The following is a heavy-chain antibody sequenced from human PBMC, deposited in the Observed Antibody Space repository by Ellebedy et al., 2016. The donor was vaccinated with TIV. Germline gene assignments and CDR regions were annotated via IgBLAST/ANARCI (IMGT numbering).Heavy chain of an antibody. Sequence: SETLSLTXTVSGGSISSAGYYWNWIRQLPGEGPDWIGYIYYSGSTNYNPSLKSRVTIAADRSKNQFSLNLSSVTAADTAVYYCAGGGDSRKIGYWGQGTLVTVSS. CDR3: AGGGDSRKIGY. V-gene: IGHV4-31*03. CDR2: IYYSGST. D-gene: IGHD3-16*01. J-gene: IGHJ4*02. CDR1: GGSISSAGYY.